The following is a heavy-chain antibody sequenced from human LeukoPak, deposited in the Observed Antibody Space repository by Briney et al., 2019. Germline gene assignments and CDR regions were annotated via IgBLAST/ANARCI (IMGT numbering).Heavy chain of an antibody. D-gene: IGHD3-3*01. CDR2: IYPGDSDT. V-gene: IGHV5-51*01. CDR1: GYTFSSYW. CDR3: ARQNDFRLDY. J-gene: IGHJ4*02. Sequence: GESLRISCRGSGYTFSSYWIGWVRQMPGKGLEWMGIIYPGDSDTRYSPSLQGQVTISVDTSIGTAYLQWSSLKASDTAIYYCARQNDFRLDYWGQGTLVTVSS.